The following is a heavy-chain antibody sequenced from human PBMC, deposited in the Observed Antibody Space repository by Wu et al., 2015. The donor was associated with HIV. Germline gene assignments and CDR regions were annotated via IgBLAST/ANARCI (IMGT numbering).Heavy chain of an antibody. CDR1: GGNFNSYA. D-gene: IGHD3/OR15-3a*01. Sequence: QVQLVQSGAEVKKPGSSVKVSCKASGGNFNSYAINWVRQAPGQGLEWMGWIRPDSGATHYAEKFQDRVTMTRDASISTAYMQLNRLRSDDTAVYFCARDLGNDFAVRGYYWYMDVWGRGTAITVSS. CDR3: ARDLGNDFAVRGYYWYMDV. J-gene: IGHJ6*03. CDR2: IRPDSGAT. V-gene: IGHV1-2*02.